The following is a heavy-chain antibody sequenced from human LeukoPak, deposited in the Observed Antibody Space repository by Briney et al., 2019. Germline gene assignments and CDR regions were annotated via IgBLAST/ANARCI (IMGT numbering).Heavy chain of an antibody. CDR1: GFTFSAYF. J-gene: IGHJ4*02. D-gene: IGHD2-8*01. V-gene: IGHV3-64D*06. CDR3: VKDLNGTWSFDY. CDR2: ISSNEYDT. Sequence: GGSLRLSCSASGFTFSAYFMHWVRQAPGKGLEYVSSISSNEYDTYYADSVKGIFTISRDNSRNTLFLQMSSLRAEDTAVYYCVKDLNGTWSFDYWGQGTLVTVSS.